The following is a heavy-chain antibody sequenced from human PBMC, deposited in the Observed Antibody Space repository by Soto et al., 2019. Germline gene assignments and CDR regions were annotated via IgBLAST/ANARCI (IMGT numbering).Heavy chain of an antibody. D-gene: IGHD3-9*01. V-gene: IGHV4-59*08. CDR2: IYQIGSS. CDR3: ARGQSLSGYFEF. Sequence: SETLSLTCTVSGGSISSYYWIWIRQPPGKGLEWIGYIYQIGSSNYDPSLKSRVTILLYASKNHFSLKLSAVTAADTAVYYCARGQSLSGYFEFWGQGALVTVSS. CDR1: GGSISSYY. J-gene: IGHJ4*02.